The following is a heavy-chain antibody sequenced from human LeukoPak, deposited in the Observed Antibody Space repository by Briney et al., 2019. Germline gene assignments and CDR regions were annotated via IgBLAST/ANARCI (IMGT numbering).Heavy chain of an antibody. V-gene: IGHV4-34*01. J-gene: IGHJ6*02. CDR2: IYYSGST. D-gene: IGHD2/OR15-2a*01. CDR3: ARAHSIASYYYGVDV. CDR1: GGSSSGYY. Sequence: PSETLSLTCAVYGGSSSGYYWSWIRQPPGKGLEWIGNIYYSGSTYYSPSLTSRVTVSVDTSENQFSLKLTSVTAADTAVYYCARAHSIASYYYGVDVWGQGTTVTVSS.